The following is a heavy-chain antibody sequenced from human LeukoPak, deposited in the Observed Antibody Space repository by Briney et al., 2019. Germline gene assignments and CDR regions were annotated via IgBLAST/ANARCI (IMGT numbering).Heavy chain of an antibody. CDR1: GFIFSSYS. Sequence: PGGSLRLSCAASGFIFSSYSMNWVRQAPGKGLEWVSSISGSSSYIYYADSVRGRFTISRDNAKNSLYLQMNSLRAEDTAVYYCARDKDDSSGYQAFDIWGQGTMVTVSS. J-gene: IGHJ3*02. V-gene: IGHV3-21*01. CDR3: ARDKDDSSGYQAFDI. CDR2: ISGSSSYI. D-gene: IGHD3-22*01.